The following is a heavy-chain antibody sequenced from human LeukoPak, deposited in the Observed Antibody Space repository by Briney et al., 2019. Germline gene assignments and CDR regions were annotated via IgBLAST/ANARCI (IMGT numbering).Heavy chain of an antibody. J-gene: IGHJ5*02. CDR1: GGSFSGYY. CDR3: ARGSKDIVVVPAAMWVNWFDP. V-gene: IGHV4-34*01. D-gene: IGHD2-2*01. CDR2: ISHSGST. Sequence: SETLSLTCAVYGGSFSGYYWSWIRQPPGKGLEWIGEISHSGSTNYNPSLKSRVTISVDTSKNQFSLKLSSVTAADTAVYYCARGSKDIVVVPAAMWVNWFDPWGQGTLVTVSS.